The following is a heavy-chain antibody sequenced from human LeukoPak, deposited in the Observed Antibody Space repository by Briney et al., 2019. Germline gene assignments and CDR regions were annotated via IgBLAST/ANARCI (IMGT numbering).Heavy chain of an antibody. J-gene: IGHJ5*02. Sequence: GGSLRLSCAASGFTVSSNYMSWVRQAPGKGLEGVSVIYSGGSTYYADSVKGRFTIPRDNSKNTLYLQMNSLRAEDTAVYYCARVTSFYDSSGYTSVGFDPWGQGTLVTVSS. CDR3: ARVTSFYDSSGYTSVGFDP. V-gene: IGHV3-53*01. D-gene: IGHD3-22*01. CDR2: IYSGGST. CDR1: GFTVSSNY.